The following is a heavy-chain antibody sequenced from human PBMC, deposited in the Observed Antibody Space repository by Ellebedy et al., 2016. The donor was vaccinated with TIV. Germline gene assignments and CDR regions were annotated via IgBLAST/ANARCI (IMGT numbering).Heavy chain of an antibody. CDR3: ARGLGGYYDSVDAFDI. J-gene: IGHJ3*02. V-gene: IGHV4-31*03. Sequence: SETLSLTCTVSGGSISSGGYYWSWIRQHPGKGLEWIGYIYYSGSTYYNPSLKSRVTISVDTSKNQFSLKLSSVTAADTAVYYCARGLGGYYDSVDAFDIWGQGTMVTVSS. CDR1: GGSISSGGYY. D-gene: IGHD3-22*01. CDR2: IYYSGST.